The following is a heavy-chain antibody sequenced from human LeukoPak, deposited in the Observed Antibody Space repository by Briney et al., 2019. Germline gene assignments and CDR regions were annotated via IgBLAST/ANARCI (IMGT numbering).Heavy chain of an antibody. Sequence: GGSLRLSCAASGFTFSSYGMHWVRQAPGKGLERVSYISSRGSTMYYADSVKGRFSISRDNAKNSVYLQMNSLRAEDTAVYYCARDRSYYGSGTRHMDVWGEGTTVTVSS. J-gene: IGHJ6*03. CDR2: ISSRGSTM. D-gene: IGHD3-10*01. CDR3: ARDRSYYGSGTRHMDV. CDR1: GFTFSSYG. V-gene: IGHV3-48*04.